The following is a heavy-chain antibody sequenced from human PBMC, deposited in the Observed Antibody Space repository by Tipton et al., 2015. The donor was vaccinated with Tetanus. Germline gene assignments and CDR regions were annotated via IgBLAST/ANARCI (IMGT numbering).Heavy chain of an antibody. CDR1: GGSISNHY. CDR3: VRERGNRGNAFDL. V-gene: IGHV4-59*11. D-gene: IGHD3-16*01. Sequence: TLSLTCTVSGGSISNHYWSWIRQPPGKGLEWLGYIYQTDSTYYNPSVTSRLTLSLQRSKNQVSLKLISVTAADTAVYYCVRERGNRGNAFDLWGQGTMVAVSS. CDR2: IYQTDST. J-gene: IGHJ3*01.